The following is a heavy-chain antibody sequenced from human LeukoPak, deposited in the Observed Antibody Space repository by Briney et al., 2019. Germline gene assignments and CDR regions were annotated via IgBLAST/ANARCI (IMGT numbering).Heavy chain of an antibody. D-gene: IGHD3-16*01. CDR3: ARLRPRMITFGEVIGWFDP. V-gene: IGHV4-39*01. CDR1: GVSISTSRYY. J-gene: IGHJ5*02. Sequence: SETLSLTCTVSGVSISTSRYYWGWIRQPPGKGLEWIANIYHSGLIYYNPSLKSRITISMDTSKNQFSLKLSSVTAADTAVYYCARLRPRMITFGEVIGWFDPWGQGTLVAVSS. CDR2: IYHSGLI.